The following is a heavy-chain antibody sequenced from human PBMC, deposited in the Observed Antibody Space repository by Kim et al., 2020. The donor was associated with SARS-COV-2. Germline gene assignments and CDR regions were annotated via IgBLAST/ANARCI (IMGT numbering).Heavy chain of an antibody. CDR1: GFTFSSYA. D-gene: IGHD6-13*01. V-gene: IGHV3-30-3*01. CDR2: ISYDGSNN. Sequence: GGSLRLSCAASGFTFSSYAMHWVRQAPGKGLERVAVISYDGSNNNYADSVKGRFTISRDNSKNTLYLQMNSLRAEDTAVYYCARDPGTAAMDVWGEGTTVTVSS. CDR3: ARDPGTAAMDV. J-gene: IGHJ6*04.